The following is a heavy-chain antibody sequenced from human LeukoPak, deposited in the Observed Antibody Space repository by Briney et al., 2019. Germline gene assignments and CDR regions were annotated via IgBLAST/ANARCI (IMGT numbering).Heavy chain of an antibody. CDR3: ARGHGSYGPNWFDP. CDR1: GFTFTTYD. V-gene: IGHV3-13*01. CDR2: IGTAGDT. J-gene: IGHJ5*02. Sequence: GGSLRLSCAASGFTFTTYDMHGVRQATGKGLEWVSAIGTAGDTYYPGSVKGRFTISRENAKNSLYLQMNSLRAGDTAVYYCARGHGSYGPNWFDPWGQGTLVTVSS. D-gene: IGHD5-18*01.